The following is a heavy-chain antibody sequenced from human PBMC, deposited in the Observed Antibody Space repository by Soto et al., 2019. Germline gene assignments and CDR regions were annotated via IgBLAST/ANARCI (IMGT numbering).Heavy chain of an antibody. CDR3: ARQSTGYSSSWYLSTYYYYGMDV. J-gene: IGHJ6*02. CDR1: GFTFSSYE. V-gene: IGHV3-48*03. Sequence: PGGSLRLSCAASGFTFSSYEMNWVRQAPGKGLEWVSYISSSGSTIYYADSVKGRFTISRDNAKNSLYLQMNSLRAEDTAVYYCARQSTGYSSSWYLSTYYYYGMDVWGQGTTVTVSS. D-gene: IGHD6-13*01. CDR2: ISSSGSTI.